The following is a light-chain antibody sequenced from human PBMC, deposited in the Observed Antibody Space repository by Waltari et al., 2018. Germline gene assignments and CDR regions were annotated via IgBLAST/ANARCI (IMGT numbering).Light chain of an antibody. CDR3: QKYGSIPAT. J-gene: IGKJ1*01. Sequence: EIVLTQSPGTLSLSPGERATLSCRASRSVSRTLAWYQQKPGQAPRLLIYDASSRATGIPDRFSGSGSGTDFSLTISRLEPEDFAVYYCQKYGSIPATFGQGTKVEIK. CDR2: DAS. CDR1: RSVSRT. V-gene: IGKV3-20*01.